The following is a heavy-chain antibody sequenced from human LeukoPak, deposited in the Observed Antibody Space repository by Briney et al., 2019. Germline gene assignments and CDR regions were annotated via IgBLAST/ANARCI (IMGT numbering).Heavy chain of an antibody. CDR1: GFTFSSYG. Sequence: GGSLRLSCAASGFTFSSYGMHWVRQAPGKGLEWVAFIRYDGSNKYYADSVKGRFTISRDNSKNTLYLQMNSLRAEDTAVYYCAKPLWFGPTGGFDPWGQGTLVTVSS. J-gene: IGHJ5*02. D-gene: IGHD3-10*01. CDR2: IRYDGSNK. CDR3: AKPLWFGPTGGFDP. V-gene: IGHV3-30*02.